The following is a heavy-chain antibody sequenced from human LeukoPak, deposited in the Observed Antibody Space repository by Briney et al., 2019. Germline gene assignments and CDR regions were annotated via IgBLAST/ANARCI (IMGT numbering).Heavy chain of an antibody. Sequence: GGSLRLSCAASGFTFSSYGMHWVRQAPGKGLEWVAVIWYDGSNKYYADSVKGRFTISRDNSKNTLYLQMNSLRAEDTAVYYCARDGQITMVRGAKIYYYGMDVWGQGTTVTVSS. CDR2: IWYDGSNK. CDR3: ARDGQITMVRGAKIYYYGMDV. J-gene: IGHJ6*02. CDR1: GFTFSSYG. D-gene: IGHD3-10*01. V-gene: IGHV3-33*01.